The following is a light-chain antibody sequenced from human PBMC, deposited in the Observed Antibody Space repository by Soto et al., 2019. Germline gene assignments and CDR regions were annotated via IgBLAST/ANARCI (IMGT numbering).Light chain of an antibody. CDR2: ANT. Sequence: QSVLTQPPSVSGAPGQWVTISCSGSSSNIGAGYDVHWYQQLPGTAPKLLIYANTNRPSGVPDRFSGSQSGTSASLAITGLQSEDEADYYCQSYDRSRSSVVFGGGTKLTVL. V-gene: IGLV1-40*01. CDR1: SSNIGAGYD. CDR3: QSYDRSRSSVV. J-gene: IGLJ3*02.